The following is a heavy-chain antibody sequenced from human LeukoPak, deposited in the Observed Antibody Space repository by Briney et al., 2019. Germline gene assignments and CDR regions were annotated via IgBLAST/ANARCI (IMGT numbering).Heavy chain of an antibody. Sequence: QPGGSLRLSCAASGFTFSSYSMNWVRQAPGKGLEWVSYISSSSSTIYYADSVKGRFTISRDNARNSLHLQMNSLRAEDTAVYYCARDKNDILTGSMDYWGQGTLVTVSS. D-gene: IGHD3-9*01. V-gene: IGHV3-48*04. CDR3: ARDKNDILTGSMDY. J-gene: IGHJ4*02. CDR2: ISSSSSTI. CDR1: GFTFSSYS.